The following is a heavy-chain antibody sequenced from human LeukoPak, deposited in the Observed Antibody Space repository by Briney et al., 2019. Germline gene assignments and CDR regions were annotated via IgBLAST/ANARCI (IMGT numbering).Heavy chain of an antibody. Sequence: PGGSLRLSCAASGFTFSSYSMNWVRQPPGKGLEWIGEINHSGSTNYNPSLKSRVTISVDTSKNQFSLKLSSVTAADTAVYYCARKLEKYSGFWFWGQGTLVTVSS. CDR1: GFTFSSYS. CDR2: INHSGST. J-gene: IGHJ4*02. D-gene: IGHD2-21*01. V-gene: IGHV4-34*01. CDR3: ARKLEKYSGFWF.